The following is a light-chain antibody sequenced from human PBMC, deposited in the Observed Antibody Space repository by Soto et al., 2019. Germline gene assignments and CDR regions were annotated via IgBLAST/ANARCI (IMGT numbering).Light chain of an antibody. CDR3: QQYGSSTWT. V-gene: IGKV3-20*01. CDR2: GAS. J-gene: IGKJ1*01. CDR1: QSVSSSY. Sequence: EIVLPQSPGTLSLSPGERATLSCRASQSVSSSYLAWYQQKPGQAPRLLIYGASSRATGIPDRFSGSGSGTDSTLTISRLEPEDFAVYYCQQYGSSTWTFGQGTKVDIK.